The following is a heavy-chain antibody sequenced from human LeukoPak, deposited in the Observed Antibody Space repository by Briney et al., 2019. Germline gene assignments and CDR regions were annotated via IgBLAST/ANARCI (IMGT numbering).Heavy chain of an antibody. D-gene: IGHD3-10*01. J-gene: IGHJ6*02. CDR3: AREKYDSGSYLYGMDV. V-gene: IGHV3-30*02. Sequence: GGSLRLSCAASGFTFSSYGMHWVRQAPGKGLEWVAFIRYDGSNKYYADSVKGRVTISRDNSKNTVYLQMNSLRAEDTAVYYCAREKYDSGSYLYGMDVWGQGTTVTVSS. CDR2: IRYDGSNK. CDR1: GFTFSSYG.